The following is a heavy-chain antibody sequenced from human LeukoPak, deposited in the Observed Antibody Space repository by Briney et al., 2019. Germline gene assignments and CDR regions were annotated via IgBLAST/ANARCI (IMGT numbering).Heavy chain of an antibody. CDR1: GGSISSYY. Sequence: SETLSLTCTVSGGSISSYYWSWIRQPPGKGLEWIGYIYYSGSTNYNPSLKSRVTISVDTSKNQFSLKLSSVTAADTAVYYCARDQGVLRYFDWLLPDPYYFDYWGQGTLVTVSS. CDR3: ARDQGVLRYFDWLLPDPYYFDY. V-gene: IGHV4-59*01. D-gene: IGHD3-9*01. CDR2: IYYSGST. J-gene: IGHJ4*02.